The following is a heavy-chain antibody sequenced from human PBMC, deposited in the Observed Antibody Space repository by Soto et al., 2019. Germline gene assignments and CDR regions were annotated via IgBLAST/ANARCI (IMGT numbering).Heavy chain of an antibody. CDR1: GDTFSSYA. V-gene: IGHV1-69*12. J-gene: IGHJ6*02. CDR3: ARDPKDPETYYYGLDV. CDR2: IIPMFGAS. Sequence: QVQLVQSGAEVKKPGSSVKVSCKASGDTFSSYAISWVRQAPGQGLEWMGGIIPMFGASTYAQKFQARVTFTADESTATAYRELSSLRSDATAVYYWARDPKDPETYYYGLDVWGQGTTVTVSS.